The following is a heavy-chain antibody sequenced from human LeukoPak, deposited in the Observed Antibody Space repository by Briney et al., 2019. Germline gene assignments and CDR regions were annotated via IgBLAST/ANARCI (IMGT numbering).Heavy chain of an antibody. Sequence: SETLSLTCAVSGYSISSGYYWGWIRQPPGKGLEWIGSIYHSGSTYYKPSLKSRVTISVDTSKNQFSLKLSSVTAADTAVYYCAKIYDSSAFDYWGQGTLVTVSS. CDR2: IYHSGST. D-gene: IGHD3-22*01. CDR1: GYSISSGYY. CDR3: AKIYDSSAFDY. V-gene: IGHV4-38-2*01. J-gene: IGHJ4*02.